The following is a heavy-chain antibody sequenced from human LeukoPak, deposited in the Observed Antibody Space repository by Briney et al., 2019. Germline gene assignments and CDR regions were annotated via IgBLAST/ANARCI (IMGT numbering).Heavy chain of an antibody. CDR2: MNPNSGNT. V-gene: IGHV1-8*01. J-gene: IGHJ4*02. CDR3: ATSLRYFDWLSDY. CDR1: GYTFTSYD. Sequence: ASVKVSCKASGYTFTSYDINWVRRATGQGLEWMGWMNPNSGNTGYAQKFQGRVTMTRNTSISTAYMELSSLRSEDTAVYYCATSLRYFDWLSDYWGQGTLVTVSS. D-gene: IGHD3-9*01.